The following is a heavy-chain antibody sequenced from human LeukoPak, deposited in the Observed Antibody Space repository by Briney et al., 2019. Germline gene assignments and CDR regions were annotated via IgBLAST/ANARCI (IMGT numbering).Heavy chain of an antibody. Sequence: SETLSLTCTVSGGSISSYYYTWIRQPPGKGLEWIGYISSNGSANYNPSLKSRVTISVDTSKNQFSLRLSSVTAADTAVYYCASRTGKYHYGMDVWGQGTTVTVSS. CDR3: ASRTGKYHYGMDV. J-gene: IGHJ6*02. CDR1: GGSISSYY. CDR2: ISSNGSA. V-gene: IGHV4-59*01. D-gene: IGHD3-10*01.